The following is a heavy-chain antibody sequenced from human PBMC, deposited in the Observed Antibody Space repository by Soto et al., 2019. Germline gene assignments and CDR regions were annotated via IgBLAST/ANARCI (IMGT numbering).Heavy chain of an antibody. V-gene: IGHV4-59*01. CDR1: GGSISSYY. Sequence: QVQLQESGPGLVKPSETLSLTCTVSGGSISSYYWSWIRQPPGKGLEWIGYIYNRGSTNYNPSLKSRVTISVDTSKNQFSLKLYSVTAADTAVYYCARGHHGGNKGDIWGQGTMVTVSS. CDR3: ARGHHGGNKGDI. D-gene: IGHD5-18*01. CDR2: IYNRGST. J-gene: IGHJ3*02.